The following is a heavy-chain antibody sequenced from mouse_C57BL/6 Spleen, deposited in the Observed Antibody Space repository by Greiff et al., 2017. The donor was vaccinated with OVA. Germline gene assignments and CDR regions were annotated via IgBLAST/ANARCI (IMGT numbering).Heavy chain of an antibody. Sequence: VQLVESGAELAKPGASVKLSCKASGYTFTSYWMHWVKQRPGQGLEWIGYINPSSGYTKYNQKFKDKATLTADKSSSTAYMQLSSLTYEDSAVYYCARGAGGPYYAMDYWGQGTSVTVSS. CDR3: ARGAGGPYYAMDY. CDR1: GYTFTSYW. J-gene: IGHJ4*01. CDR2: INPSSGYT. V-gene: IGHV1-7*01. D-gene: IGHD3-3*01.